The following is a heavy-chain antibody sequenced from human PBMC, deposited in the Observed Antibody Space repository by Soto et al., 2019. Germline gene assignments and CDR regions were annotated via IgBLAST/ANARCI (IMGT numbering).Heavy chain of an antibody. V-gene: IGHV3-48*02. CDR2: IASSGTPI. Sequence: EVQLVESGGGLAQPGGSLRPSCAASGFTFSDYAMNWVRQVPGKGLEWISQIASSGTPIYYADSVRGRFTISRDNAENSLYLQMNSLRDEDMAVYFCTREGIWGQGTLVTVSS. CDR1: GFTFSDYA. CDR3: TREGI. J-gene: IGHJ4*02.